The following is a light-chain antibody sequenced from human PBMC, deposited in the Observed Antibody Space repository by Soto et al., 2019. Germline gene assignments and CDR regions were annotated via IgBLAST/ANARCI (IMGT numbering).Light chain of an antibody. Sequence: AIQLTHPPSTLSASGGDRVTTTRRASQGMTSALGWYQQKPGKVPKLLIYAASTLQRGVPSRFRGSGSGTDFPLTISSLQPEDFATYYCLLDFSYFWAFGQGTKVDIK. CDR1: QGMTSA. CDR2: AAS. CDR3: LLDFSYFWA. V-gene: IGKV1-6*01. J-gene: IGKJ1*01.